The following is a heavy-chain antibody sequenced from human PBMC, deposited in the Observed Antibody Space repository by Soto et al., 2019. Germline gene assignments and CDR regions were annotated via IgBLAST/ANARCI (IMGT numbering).Heavy chain of an antibody. V-gene: IGHV1-3*01. D-gene: IGHD2-15*01. CDR1: GYTFTRYT. J-gene: IGHJ5*02. CDR3: ARGIATGQLDP. CDR2: INPDNGNT. Sequence: ASVKVSCKASGYTFTRYTMDWLRQAPGQRLEWMGWINPDNGNTKSSQKFQDRVIITRDTSASTAYMDLSSLRSEDTAVYYCARGIATGQLDPWGQGTLVTVSS.